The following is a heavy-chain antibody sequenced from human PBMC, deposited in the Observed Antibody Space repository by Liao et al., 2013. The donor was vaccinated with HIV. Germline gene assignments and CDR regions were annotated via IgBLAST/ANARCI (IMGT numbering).Heavy chain of an antibody. Sequence: QVQLQQWGAGLLKPSETLSLTCAVYGGSFSGNHWTWIRQPPGKGLEWIGEVNHSGSMNSNPSLKSRLIMSVDMSKNQFSLKLSSVTAADTALYYCASISRFDSGDHKRDYWGRGNPGHRLL. J-gene: IGHJ4*02. CDR2: VNHSGSM. D-gene: IGHD4-17*01. CDR1: GGSFSGNH. V-gene: IGHV4-34*01. CDR3: ASISRFDSGDHKRDY.